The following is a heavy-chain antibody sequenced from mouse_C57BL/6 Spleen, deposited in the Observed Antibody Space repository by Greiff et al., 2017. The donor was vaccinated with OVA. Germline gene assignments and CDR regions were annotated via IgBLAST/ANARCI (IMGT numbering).Heavy chain of an antibody. CDR2: ISGGGGNT. CDR3: ASRISYYFDY. V-gene: IGHV5-9*01. J-gene: IGHJ2*01. CDR1: GFTFSSYT. Sequence: EVKLVESGGGLVKPGGSLKLSCAASGFTFSSYTMSWVRQTPEKRLEWVAIISGGGGNTYYPDSVKGRFTISRDNAKNTLYLQMSSLRSEDTALYYCASRISYYFDYWGQGTTLTVSS.